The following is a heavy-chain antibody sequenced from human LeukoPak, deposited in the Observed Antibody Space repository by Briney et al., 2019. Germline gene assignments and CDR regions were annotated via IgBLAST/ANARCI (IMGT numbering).Heavy chain of an antibody. V-gene: IGHV4-4*07. Sequence: SETLSLTCTVSGGSISSYYWSWIRQPAGKRLEWIGRIYTSGSTNYNPSLKSRVTMSVDTSKNQFSLKLSSVTAADTAVYYCARDPQGVTVTTGFDYWGQGTLVTVSS. D-gene: IGHD4-11*01. CDR3: ARDPQGVTVTTGFDY. J-gene: IGHJ4*02. CDR2: IYTSGST. CDR1: GGSISSYY.